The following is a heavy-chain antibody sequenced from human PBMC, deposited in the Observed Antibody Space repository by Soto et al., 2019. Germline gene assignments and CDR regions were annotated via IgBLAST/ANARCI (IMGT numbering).Heavy chain of an antibody. CDR2: ISSSSSYI. D-gene: IGHD3-10*01. V-gene: IGHV3-21*01. CDR3: VRALRYGSGENYYSMDV. CDR1: GFTFSSYS. Sequence: EVQLVESGGGLVKPGGSLRLSCAASGFTFSSYSMNWVRQTPGKGLEWVSSISSSSSYIYSADSLKGRFSISRDNAKSPMYLQMSSLRAEDTAVYYCVRALRYGSGENYYSMDVWGQGTTVTVSS. J-gene: IGHJ6*02.